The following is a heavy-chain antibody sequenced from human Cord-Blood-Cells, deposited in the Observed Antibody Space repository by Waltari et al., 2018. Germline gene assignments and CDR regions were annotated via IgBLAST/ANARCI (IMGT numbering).Heavy chain of an antibody. V-gene: IGHV3-7*01. J-gene: IGHJ3*02. CDR1: GFTFSSYW. CDR3: ARDRAGGPTDAFDI. D-gene: IGHD2-15*01. Sequence: EVQLVESGGGLVQPGGSLRLSCAASGFTFSSYWMSWVRQAPGKGLEWVANIKQDGSEKDYVDLVKGRFTISRDNAKNSLYLQMNSLRAEDTAVYYCARDRAGGPTDAFDIWGQGTMVTVSS. CDR2: IKQDGSEK.